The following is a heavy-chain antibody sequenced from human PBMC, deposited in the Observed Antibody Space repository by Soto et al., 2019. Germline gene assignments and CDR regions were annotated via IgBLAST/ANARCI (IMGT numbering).Heavy chain of an antibody. CDR3: ARDSCGGDCYAFDI. V-gene: IGHV4-59*01. CDR2: IYYSGST. Sequence: SETLSLTCTVSGGSISRYYWSWIRQPPGKGLEWIGYIYYSGSTNYNPSLKSRVTISVDTSKNQFSLKLSSVTAADTAVYYCARDSCGGDCYAFDIWGQGTMVTVSS. J-gene: IGHJ3*02. CDR1: GGSISRYY. D-gene: IGHD2-21*02.